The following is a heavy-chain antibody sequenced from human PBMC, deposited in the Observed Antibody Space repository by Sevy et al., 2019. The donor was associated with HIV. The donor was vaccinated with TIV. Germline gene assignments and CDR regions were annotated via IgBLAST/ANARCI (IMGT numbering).Heavy chain of an antibody. Sequence: ASVKVSCKASGYTFTGYYMHWVRQAPGQGLEWMGRINPNSGGTNYAQKFQGRVTMTRDTSISTAYMELSRLRSDDTAVYYCARASDYDILTGYDAFDIWGQGTMVTVSS. CDR3: ARASDYDILTGYDAFDI. D-gene: IGHD3-9*01. J-gene: IGHJ3*02. CDR1: GYTFTGYY. CDR2: INPNSGGT. V-gene: IGHV1-2*06.